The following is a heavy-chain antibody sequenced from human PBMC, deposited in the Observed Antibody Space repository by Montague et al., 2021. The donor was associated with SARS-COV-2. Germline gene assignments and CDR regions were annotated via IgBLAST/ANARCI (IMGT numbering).Heavy chain of an antibody. CDR3: ARGAQWYSTCYVEY. J-gene: IGHJ4*02. CDR1: GFTFSSYS. Sequence: SLRLSCAASGFTFSSYSMSWVRQAPGKGLEWVSGISGSGSGTYYAAFVKGWVTISRDNSKNTLYLQMNSLRAEDTALYYCARGAQWYSTCYVEYWGQGSLVTVSS. D-gene: IGHD2-2*01. CDR2: ISGSGSGT. V-gene: IGHV3-23*01.